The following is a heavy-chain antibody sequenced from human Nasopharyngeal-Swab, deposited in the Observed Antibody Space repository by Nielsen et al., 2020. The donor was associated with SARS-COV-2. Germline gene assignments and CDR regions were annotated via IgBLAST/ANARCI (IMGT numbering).Heavy chain of an antibody. D-gene: IGHD4-11*01. CDR1: GFTYDDYA. V-gene: IGHV3-9*01. J-gene: IGHJ4*02. CDR3: TKGRADYSNPSFDN. Sequence: SLKISCAASGFTYDDYAMHWVRQAPGKGLEWVSGITWNSGIGYTDSVKGRFTISRDNARNSLYLQMNSLRVDDTALYYCTKGRADYSNPSFDNWGQGTLVTVSS. CDR2: ITWNSGI.